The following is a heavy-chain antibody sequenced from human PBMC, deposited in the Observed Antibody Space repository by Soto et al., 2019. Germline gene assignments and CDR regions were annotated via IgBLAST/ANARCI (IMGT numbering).Heavy chain of an antibody. CDR1: GGSISSSSYY. D-gene: IGHD6-13*01. Sequence: QLQLQESGPGLVKPSETLSLTCTVSGGSISSSSYYWGWIRQPPGKGLEWIGSIYYSGSTYYNPSLKSRVTISVDTSKNQFSLKLSSVTAADTAVYYCARHRTAAAHYYYYGMDVWGQGTTVTVSS. CDR2: IYYSGST. J-gene: IGHJ6*02. CDR3: ARHRTAAAHYYYYGMDV. V-gene: IGHV4-39*01.